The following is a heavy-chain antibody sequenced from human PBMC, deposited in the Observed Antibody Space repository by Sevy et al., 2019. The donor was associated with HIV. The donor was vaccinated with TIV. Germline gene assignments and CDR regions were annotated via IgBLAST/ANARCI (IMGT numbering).Heavy chain of an antibody. D-gene: IGHD5-18*01. V-gene: IGHV3-15*01. CDR2: IKSKTDGGTT. CDR3: ITRGYSYGNLSWKAMDV. Sequence: GGSLRLSCAASGFTFSNAWMSWVRQAPGKGLEWVGRIKSKTDGGTTDYAAPVKGRFTISRDDSKNTLFLQMNSLKTEDTAVYCCITRGYSYGNLSWKAMDVWGQGTTVTVSS. CDR1: GFTFSNAW. J-gene: IGHJ6*02.